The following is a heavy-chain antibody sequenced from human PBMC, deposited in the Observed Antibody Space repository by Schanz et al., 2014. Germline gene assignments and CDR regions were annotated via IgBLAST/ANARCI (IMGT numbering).Heavy chain of an antibody. J-gene: IGHJ4*02. CDR3: AKQIHYDILTVTRN. Sequence: VQLVESGGGVVQPGRSLRLSCAAYGFTLSSYAMSWVRQAPGKGLEWVSTISASGGSTYYADSVKGRFTISRDNSKNTLYLQMNSLRAEDTAVYYCAKQIHYDILTVTRNWGQGTLXTVSS. CDR1: GFTLSSYA. CDR2: ISASGGST. V-gene: IGHV3-23*04. D-gene: IGHD3-9*01.